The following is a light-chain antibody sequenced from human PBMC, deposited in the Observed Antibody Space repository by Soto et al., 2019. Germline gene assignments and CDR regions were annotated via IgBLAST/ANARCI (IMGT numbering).Light chain of an antibody. CDR1: QSIRSY. CDR2: AAS. V-gene: IGKV1-39*01. Sequence: DIQMTQSPSSLSASVGDRVTITCRASQSIRSYLNWYQQKPGKAPKLLIYAASSLQSGVPSRFSGSGSGTDFTLTISSLQPEDFATYYCQQGYSTPGTFGQGTKVEIK. CDR3: QQGYSTPGT. J-gene: IGKJ1*01.